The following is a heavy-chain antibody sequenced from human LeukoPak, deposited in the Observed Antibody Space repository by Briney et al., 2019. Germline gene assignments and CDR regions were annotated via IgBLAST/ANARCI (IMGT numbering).Heavy chain of an antibody. J-gene: IGHJ4*02. Sequence: SQTLSLTCTVSGGSISSGDYYWSWIRQPPGQGLEWIGYIYYSGSTYYNPSLKSRVTISVDTSKNQFSLKLSSVTAADTAVYYCARVTYYYGSGSHPAPNFDYWGQGTLVTVSS. D-gene: IGHD3-10*01. V-gene: IGHV4-30-4*01. CDR2: IYYSGST. CDR1: GGSISSGDYY. CDR3: ARVTYYYGSGSHPAPNFDY.